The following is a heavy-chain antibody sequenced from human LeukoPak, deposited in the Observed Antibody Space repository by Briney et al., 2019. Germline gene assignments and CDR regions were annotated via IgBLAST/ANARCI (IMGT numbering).Heavy chain of an antibody. Sequence: ASVKVSCKASGYTFTSYDINWVRQATGQGLEWMGWMNPNSGNTGYAQKFQGGVTMTRNTSISTAYMELSSLRSEDTAVYYCARGRRYDSSGSVFDYWGQGTLVTVSS. J-gene: IGHJ4*02. CDR1: GYTFTSYD. CDR2: MNPNSGNT. V-gene: IGHV1-8*01. D-gene: IGHD3-22*01. CDR3: ARGRRYDSSGSVFDY.